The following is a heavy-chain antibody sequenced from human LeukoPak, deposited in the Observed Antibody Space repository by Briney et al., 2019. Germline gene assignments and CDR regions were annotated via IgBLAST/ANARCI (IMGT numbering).Heavy chain of an antibody. CDR3: ARREMTGYSSACYY. CDR2: IDPSDSYT. V-gene: IGHV5-10-1*01. J-gene: IGHJ4*02. CDR1: GYSFTSYR. Sequence: GESLKISCKGSGYSFTSYRISWVRQMPGKGLEWMGRIDPSDSYTNYSPSFQGHVTISVDTSISTAYLQWSSLKASDTAMYYCARREMTGYSSACYYWGQGTLVTVSS. D-gene: IGHD6-19*01.